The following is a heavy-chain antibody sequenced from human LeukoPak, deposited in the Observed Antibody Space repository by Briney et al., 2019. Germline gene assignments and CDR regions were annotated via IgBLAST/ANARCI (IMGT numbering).Heavy chain of an antibody. J-gene: IGHJ4*02. CDR1: GLTFSSYA. CDR3: AKDFRGHGYFFDY. CDR2: ISGSGDTS. V-gene: IGHV3-23*01. Sequence: GGSLRLSCAASGLTFSSYAVSWVRQAPGKGLEWVSAISGSGDTSFYADSVKGRFTISRDNSKNTLYLKMNSLSAEDTAVYYCAKDFRGHGYFFDYWGQGTLVTVSS.